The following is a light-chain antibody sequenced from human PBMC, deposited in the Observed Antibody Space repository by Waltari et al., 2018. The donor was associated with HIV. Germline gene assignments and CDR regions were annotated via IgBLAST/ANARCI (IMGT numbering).Light chain of an antibody. J-gene: IGLJ1*01. Sequence: QSALTQPPSASGSPGQSVPISCTGASSSVGAFKYVAWSQKHPGKAPKLLIYYVTKRPSGVPDRFSGSKSGNTASLTVSGLQAEDEAHYYCSSYAGSSMSYAFGTGTKVTVL. CDR3: SSYAGSSMSYA. V-gene: IGLV2-8*01. CDR2: YVT. CDR1: SSSVGAFKY.